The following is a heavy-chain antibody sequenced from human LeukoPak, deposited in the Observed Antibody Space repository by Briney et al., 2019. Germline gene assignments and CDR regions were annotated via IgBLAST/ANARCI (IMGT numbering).Heavy chain of an antibody. J-gene: IGHJ4*02. Sequence: PGGSLRLSCEASRFTFSSYWMSWVRQAPGKGLEWVANIKDDGSQKNYIDSVKGRFTISRDNAKASLFLQMNSLSSEDTAVYYCARRNSGTWWSFDSWGQGTLVTVSS. CDR2: IKDDGSQK. CDR1: RFTFSSYW. D-gene: IGHD2-15*01. V-gene: IGHV3-7*01. CDR3: ARRNSGTWWSFDS.